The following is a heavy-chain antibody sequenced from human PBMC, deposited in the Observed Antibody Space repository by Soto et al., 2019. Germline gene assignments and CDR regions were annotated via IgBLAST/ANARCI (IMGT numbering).Heavy chain of an antibody. V-gene: IGHV1-69*13. CDR1: GGTFSSYA. Sequence: SVKVSCKASGGTFSSYAISWVRQAPGQGLEWMGGIIPIFGTANYAQKFQGRVTITADESTSTAHMELSSLRSEDTAVYYCAREGAGGWNYVPFDYWGQGTLVTVSS. CDR3: AREGAGGWNYVPFDY. J-gene: IGHJ4*02. D-gene: IGHD1-7*01. CDR2: IIPIFGTA.